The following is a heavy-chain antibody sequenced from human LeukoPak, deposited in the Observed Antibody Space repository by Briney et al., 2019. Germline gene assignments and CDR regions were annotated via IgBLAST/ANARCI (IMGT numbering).Heavy chain of an antibody. J-gene: IGHJ4*02. CDR2: INPNSGGT. D-gene: IGHD5-18*01. CDR1: GYTFTGYY. V-gene: IGHV1-2*04. Sequence: ASVKVSCKASGYTFTGYYMHWVRQAPGQGLEWMGWINPNSGGTNYAQKFQGWVTMTRDPSISTAYMELSRLRSDDTAVYYCARGSEGYSYEYYFDYWGQGTLVTVSS. CDR3: ARGSEGYSYEYYFDY.